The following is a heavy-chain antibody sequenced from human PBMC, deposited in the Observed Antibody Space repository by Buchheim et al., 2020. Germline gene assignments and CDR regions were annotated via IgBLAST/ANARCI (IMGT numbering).Heavy chain of an antibody. D-gene: IGHD3-3*01. CDR1: GGSISSYY. Sequence: QVQLQESGPGLVKPSETLSLTCTVSGGSISSYYWSWIRQPPGKGLEWIGYIYYSGSTNYNPSLKSRVTISVDTSKNQFSLKLSSVTAADTAVYYCARVVLEWLSYGMDVWGQGTT. V-gene: IGHV4-59*01. J-gene: IGHJ6*02. CDR3: ARVVLEWLSYGMDV. CDR2: IYYSGST.